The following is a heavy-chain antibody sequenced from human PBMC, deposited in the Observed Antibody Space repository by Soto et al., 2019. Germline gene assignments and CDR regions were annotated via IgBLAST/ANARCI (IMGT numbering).Heavy chain of an antibody. Sequence: GGSLRLSCAASGFTFSSYAMHWVRQAPGKGLEWVAVISYDGSNKYYADSVKGRFTISRDNSKNTLYLQMNSLRAEDTAVYYCARGAFVVVVAEVKPAGDYWGQGTLVTVSS. CDR3: ARGAFVVVVAEVKPAGDY. J-gene: IGHJ4*02. CDR2: ISYDGSNK. CDR1: GFTFSSYA. D-gene: IGHD2-15*01. V-gene: IGHV3-30-3*01.